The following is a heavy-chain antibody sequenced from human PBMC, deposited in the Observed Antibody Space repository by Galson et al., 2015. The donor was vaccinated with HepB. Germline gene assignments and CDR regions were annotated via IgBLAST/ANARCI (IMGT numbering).Heavy chain of an antibody. D-gene: IGHD6-19*01. CDR2: ISYDERNK. CDR3: AKKHSSGWHYLEH. Sequence: SLRLSCAASGFTFSSNGMHWVRQAPGKGLEWVAVISYDERNKFYADSVKGRFTISRDNSKNTLYLQMNSLRAEDTAVYYCAKKHSSGWHYLEHWGQGTLVTVSS. J-gene: IGHJ4*02. CDR1: GFTFSSNG. V-gene: IGHV3-30*18.